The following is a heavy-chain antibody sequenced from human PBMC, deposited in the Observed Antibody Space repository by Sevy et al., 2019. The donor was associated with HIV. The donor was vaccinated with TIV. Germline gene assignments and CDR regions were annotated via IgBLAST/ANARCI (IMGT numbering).Heavy chain of an antibody. D-gene: IGHD6-13*01. CDR3: AGALAAAVYS. J-gene: IGHJ4*02. Sequence: GGSLRLSCAASGFTFSAYWMRWVRQAPGKGLEWVANINQGGSEKYYVDSVKGRFTISRENAKNSLFLQMNSLRAEGTAVYYCAGALAAAVYSWGQGALVTVSS. CDR1: GFTFSAYW. CDR2: INQGGSEK. V-gene: IGHV3-7*01.